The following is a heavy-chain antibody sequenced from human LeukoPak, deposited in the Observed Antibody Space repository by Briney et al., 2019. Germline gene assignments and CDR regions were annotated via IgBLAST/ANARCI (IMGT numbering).Heavy chain of an antibody. J-gene: IGHJ4*02. CDR3: VRRLLGSSYFSGIYPIDS. V-gene: IGHV4-39*01. CDR1: GFTFSSYW. D-gene: IGHD3-10*01. CDR2: MYSSGST. Sequence: GSLRLSCAASGFTFSSYWMSWVRQAPGKGLEWIGIMYSSGSTSYNPSLKSRLTISVDTSRNQFSLRLSSVNAADTAVYYCVRRLLGSSYFSGIYPIDSWGQGTLVTVSS.